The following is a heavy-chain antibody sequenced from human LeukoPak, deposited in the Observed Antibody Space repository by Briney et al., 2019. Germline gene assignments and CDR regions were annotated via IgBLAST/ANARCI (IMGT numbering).Heavy chain of an antibody. J-gene: IGHJ4*02. CDR3: ASDPGYDIVGAPG. V-gene: IGHV3-48*03. CDR1: GFTFSSYE. CDR2: SSSSGSTI. Sequence: PGGSLRLSCAPSGFTFSSYEMNWVRQAPGKGLEWGSYSSSSGSTIYYADSVKGRFTISRDNAKNSLYPQMNSLRAEDTAVYNCASDPGYDIVGAPGWGQGTLVTVSS. D-gene: IGHD1-26*01.